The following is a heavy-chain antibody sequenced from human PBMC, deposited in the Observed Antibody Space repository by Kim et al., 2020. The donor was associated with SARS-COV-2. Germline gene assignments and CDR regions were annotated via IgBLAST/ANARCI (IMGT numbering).Heavy chain of an antibody. CDR2: IDWDDDK. J-gene: IGHJ6*02. V-gene: IGHV2-70*01. Sequence: SGPTLVNPTQTLTLTCTFSGFSLSTSGMCVSWIRQPPGKALEWLALIDWDDDKYYSTSLKTRLTISKDTSKNQVVLTMTNMDPVDTATYYCARVHVLRYFVWALRAGYYYYYGMDVWGQGTTVTVSS. CDR1: GFSLSTSGMC. CDR3: ARVHVLRYFVWALRAGYYYYYGMDV. D-gene: IGHD3-9*01.